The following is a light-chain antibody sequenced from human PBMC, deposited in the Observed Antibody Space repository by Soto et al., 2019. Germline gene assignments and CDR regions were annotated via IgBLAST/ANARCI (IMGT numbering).Light chain of an antibody. J-gene: IGKJ4*01. V-gene: IGKV3-11*01. Sequence: LTQSPATLSLSPGERATLSCRASQSVSSNLAWYQQKPGQSPRLLIYDASNRDSGVPSRFSGSGSGTDFTLTISSLQPEDFAVYYCQQHSDWPPTFGGGTKVDI. CDR2: DAS. CDR1: QSVSSN. CDR3: QQHSDWPPT.